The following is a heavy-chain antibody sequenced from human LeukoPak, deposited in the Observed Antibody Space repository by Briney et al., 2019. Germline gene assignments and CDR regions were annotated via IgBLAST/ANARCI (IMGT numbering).Heavy chain of an antibody. CDR3: ARGTMATIFYYFDY. D-gene: IGHD5-24*01. V-gene: IGHV1-69*13. CDR2: IIPILGTA. CDR1: GGALNRYT. J-gene: IGHJ4*02. Sequence: SVKVSCKASGGALNRYTISWVRQAPGQGLEWMGGIIPILGTANYAQTFQDRVTISADESTSTAYMELRSLRSEDTAVYYCARGTMATIFYYFDYWGQGTLVTVSS.